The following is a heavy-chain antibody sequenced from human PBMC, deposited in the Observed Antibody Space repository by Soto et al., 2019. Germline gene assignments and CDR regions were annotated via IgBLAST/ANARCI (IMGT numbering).Heavy chain of an antibody. J-gene: IGHJ4*02. D-gene: IGHD2-2*01. CDR2: IWYDGSNK. V-gene: IGHV3-33*01. CDR3: ARDYLVVPHRVIDY. CDR1: GFTFSSYG. Sequence: QVQLVESGGGVVQPGRSLRLSCAASGFTFSSYGMHWVRQAPGKGLEWVAVIWYDGSNKYYGDSVKGRFTISRDNSKKSLDLYMTSLRSEDTGVYYCARDYLVVPHRVIDYWGQGTLVTVSS.